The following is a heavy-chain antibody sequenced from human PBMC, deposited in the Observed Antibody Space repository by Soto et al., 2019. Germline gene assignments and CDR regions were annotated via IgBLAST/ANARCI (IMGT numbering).Heavy chain of an antibody. Sequence: QVQLVESGGGVVQPGRSLRLSCAASGFTFSSYAMHWVRQAPSKGLEWVAVISYDGSNKYYADSVKGRFTISRDNSKNTLYLQMNSLRAEDTAVYYCASSGYSWYFDLWGRGTLVTVSS. J-gene: IGHJ2*01. D-gene: IGHD3-22*01. V-gene: IGHV3-30-3*01. CDR3: ASSGYSWYFDL. CDR2: ISYDGSNK. CDR1: GFTFSSYA.